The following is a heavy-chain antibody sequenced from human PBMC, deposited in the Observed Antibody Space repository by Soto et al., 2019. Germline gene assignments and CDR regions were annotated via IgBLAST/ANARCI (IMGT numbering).Heavy chain of an antibody. J-gene: IGHJ4*02. CDR3: AHSAAYCGGDCYAD. D-gene: IGHD2-21*02. Sequence: QITLKESGPTLVKPTQTLTLTCTFSGFSLSTSGVGVGWIRQPPGKALEWLALIYWNDDKGYSPSLKSRLTITKHTSKSHVVLTMTNMDPVDTATYYCAHSAAYCGGDCYADWGQGTLITVSS. CDR1: GFSLSTSGVG. V-gene: IGHV2-5*01. CDR2: IYWNDDK.